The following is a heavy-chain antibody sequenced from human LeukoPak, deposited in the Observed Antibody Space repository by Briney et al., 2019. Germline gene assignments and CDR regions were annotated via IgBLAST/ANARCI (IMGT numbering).Heavy chain of an antibody. CDR1: GGSISSYY. D-gene: IGHD2-2*01. CDR2: IYYSGST. V-gene: IGHV4-59*01. Sequence: SETLSRTCTVSGGSISSYYWSWIRQPPGKGLEWIGYIYYSGSTNYNPSLKSRVTISVDTSKNQFSLKLSSVTAADTAVYYCARYCSSTSCYEKDAFDIWGQGTMVTVSS. J-gene: IGHJ3*02. CDR3: ARYCSSTSCYEKDAFDI.